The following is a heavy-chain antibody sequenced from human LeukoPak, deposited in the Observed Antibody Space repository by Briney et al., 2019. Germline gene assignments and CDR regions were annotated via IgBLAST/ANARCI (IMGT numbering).Heavy chain of an antibody. CDR3: ARAKAGSYVDY. CDR1: GVSITDNW. CDR2: ILHTGPT. J-gene: IGHJ4*02. V-gene: IGHV4-4*02. Sequence: SETLSLTCAVSGVSITDNWWSWVRQPPGKGLEWIGEILHTGPTNFNPSLKSRVTISMDKSKNQFSLKLSSVTAADTAVYYCARAKAGSYVDYWGQGTLVTVSS. D-gene: IGHD3-10*01.